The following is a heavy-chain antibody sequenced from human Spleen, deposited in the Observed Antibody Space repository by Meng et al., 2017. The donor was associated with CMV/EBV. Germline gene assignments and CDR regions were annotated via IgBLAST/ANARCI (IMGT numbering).Heavy chain of an antibody. J-gene: IGHJ4*02. Sequence: GGSLRLSCAASGFTFTTYGMHWARQAPGKGLEWVAFIQSDGSKEYYADSVKGRFTISRDNSRTTLYLQMNSLTAEDTAIYYCSKDLGVGGTYAHWGQGTLVTVSS. CDR1: GFTFTTYG. CDR3: SKDLGVGGTYAH. D-gene: IGHD1-26*01. CDR2: IQSDGSKE. V-gene: IGHV3-30*02.